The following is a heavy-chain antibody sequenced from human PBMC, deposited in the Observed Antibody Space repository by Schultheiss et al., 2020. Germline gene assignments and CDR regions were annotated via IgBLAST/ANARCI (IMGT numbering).Heavy chain of an antibody. Sequence: SETLSLTCTVFGGSISSYYWSWIRQPPGKGLEWIGEINHSGSTNYNPSLKSRVTISVDTSKNQFSLKLSSVTAADTAVYYCARAPYGDYSDYWGQGTLVTVSS. V-gene: IGHV4-34*01. D-gene: IGHD4-17*01. CDR3: ARAPYGDYSDY. J-gene: IGHJ4*02. CDR2: INHSGST. CDR1: GGSISSYY.